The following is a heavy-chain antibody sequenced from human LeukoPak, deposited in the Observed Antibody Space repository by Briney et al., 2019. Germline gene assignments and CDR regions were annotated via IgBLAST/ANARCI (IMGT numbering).Heavy chain of an antibody. CDR2: INHSGST. CDR1: GGSFSGYY. V-gene: IGHV4-34*01. D-gene: IGHD6-13*01. Sequence: PETLSLTCAVYGGSFSGYYWSWIRQPPGKGLEWIGEINHSGSTNYNPSLKSRVTISVDTSKNQFSLKLSSVTAADTAVYYCARGPYIAAAGTSWFDPWGQGTLVTVSS. CDR3: ARGPYIAAAGTSWFDP. J-gene: IGHJ5*02.